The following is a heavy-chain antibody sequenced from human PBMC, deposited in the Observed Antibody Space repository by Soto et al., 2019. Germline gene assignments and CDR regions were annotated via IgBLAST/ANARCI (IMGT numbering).Heavy chain of an antibody. Sequence: PGGSLRLSCVASGFTFSYDWMSWVRQAPGKGPEWVGRIKSKTDGGTTDYPAPVKGRFTLSRDDSKNTVYLQMNSLKTEDTAIYYCTHDYGDYRYYFDYWGQGTLVTVSS. CDR1: GFTFSYDW. D-gene: IGHD4-17*01. V-gene: IGHV3-15*01. CDR3: THDYGDYRYYFDY. CDR2: IKSKTDGGTT. J-gene: IGHJ4*02.